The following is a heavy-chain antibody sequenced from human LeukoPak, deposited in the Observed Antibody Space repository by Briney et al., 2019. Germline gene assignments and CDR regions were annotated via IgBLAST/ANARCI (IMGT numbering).Heavy chain of an antibody. CDR2: MNPNSGNT. J-gene: IGHJ2*01. V-gene: IGHV1-8*01. CDR1: GYTFTSYD. Sequence: ASVTVSCKASGYTFTSYDINWVRQATGQGLEWMGWMNPNSGNTSYAQKFQGRVTMTRNTSISTAYMELSSLRSEDTAVYYCARALRWPYWYFDLWGRGTLVTVSS. CDR3: ARALRWPYWYFDL. D-gene: IGHD4-23*01.